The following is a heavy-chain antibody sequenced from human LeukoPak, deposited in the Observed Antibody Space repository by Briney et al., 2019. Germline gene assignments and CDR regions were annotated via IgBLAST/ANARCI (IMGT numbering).Heavy chain of an antibody. V-gene: IGHV3-7*03. J-gene: IGHJ4*02. CDR2: IKKDGSER. Sequence: GGSLRLSCAASGFTFSSYWMNWVRQAPGKGLEWVANIKKDGSERCYVDSVKGRFTISRDNAKNSLYLQMDSLRAGDTAVYYCAGGSGWLIDYWGQGTLVTVSS. CDR3: AGGSGWLIDY. D-gene: IGHD6-19*01. CDR1: GFTFSSYW.